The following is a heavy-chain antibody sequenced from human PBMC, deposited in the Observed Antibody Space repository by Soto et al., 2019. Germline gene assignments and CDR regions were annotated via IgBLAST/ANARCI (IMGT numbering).Heavy chain of an antibody. D-gene: IGHD4-17*01. Sequence: EVQLVESGGGLVKPGGSLRLSCAASGFTFSSYSMNWVRQAPGKGLEWVSSISSSSSYIYYADSVKGRFTISRDNAKNSLYLQMNSRIAEDKAVYYCARARGTSTVTVRGDAFDIWGQGTMVTVSA. CDR3: ARARGTSTVTVRGDAFDI. CDR2: ISSSSSYI. V-gene: IGHV3-21*01. J-gene: IGHJ3*02. CDR1: GFTFSSYS.